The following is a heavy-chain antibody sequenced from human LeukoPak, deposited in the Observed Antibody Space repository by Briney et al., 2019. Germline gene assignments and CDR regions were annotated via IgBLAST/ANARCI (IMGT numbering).Heavy chain of an antibody. CDR1: GGTFSSYA. V-gene: IGHV1-69*13. CDR2: IIPIFGTA. Sequence: SVKVSCKASGGTFSSYAISWVRQAPGQGLEWMGGIIPIFGTANYAQKFQGRVTITADESTSTAYMELSSLRSEDTAVYYCARDSHPGNYYYYMDVWGKGTTVTISS. J-gene: IGHJ6*03. CDR3: ARDSHPGNYYYYMDV.